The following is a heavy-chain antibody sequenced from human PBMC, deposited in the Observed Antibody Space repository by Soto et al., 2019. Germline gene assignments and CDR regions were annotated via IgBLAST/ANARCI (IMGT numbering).Heavy chain of an antibody. J-gene: IGHJ4*02. Sequence: PGGSLRLSCAASGFTFSNYAMSWVRQAPGKGLEWVSAIGGSGGRTDYADSVKGRFTISRDNSKNTLYLQMNGLRLDDTAVYYCVTAVRTRLDNWGPGTLVTVSS. CDR3: VTAVRTRLDN. D-gene: IGHD3-10*01. V-gene: IGHV3-23*01. CDR1: GFTFSNYA. CDR2: IGGSGGRT.